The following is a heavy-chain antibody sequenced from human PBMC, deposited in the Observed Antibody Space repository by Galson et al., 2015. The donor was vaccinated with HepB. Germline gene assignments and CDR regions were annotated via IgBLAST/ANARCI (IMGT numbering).Heavy chain of an antibody. CDR1: GDTFRSYG. D-gene: IGHD2-8*01. Sequence: SVKVSCKASGDTFRSYGINWVRQAPGQGLEWMGGIIPVFDTANYAQKFQGRVTVSADKSTSTAYMELSGLRSEDTAVYYCARELISNYYNYFGTDVWGQGTTVTVSS. CDR3: ARELISNYYNYFGTDV. J-gene: IGHJ6*02. V-gene: IGHV1-69*06. CDR2: IIPVFDTA.